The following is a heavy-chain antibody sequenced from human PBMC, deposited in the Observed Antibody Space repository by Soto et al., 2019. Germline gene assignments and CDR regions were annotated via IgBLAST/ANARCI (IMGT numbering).Heavy chain of an antibody. CDR3: ARHTYGARSIAARPGYFQH. V-gene: IGHV3-11*01. CDR2: ISSSGSTI. D-gene: IGHD6-6*01. Sequence: QVQLVESGGGLVKPGGSLRLSCAASGFTFSDYYMSWIRQAPGKGLEWVSYISSSGSTIYYADSLKGRFTISRDNAKNSLYLQMNSLRAEDTAVYYCARHTYGARSIAARPGYFQHWGQGTLVTVSS. J-gene: IGHJ1*01. CDR1: GFTFSDYY.